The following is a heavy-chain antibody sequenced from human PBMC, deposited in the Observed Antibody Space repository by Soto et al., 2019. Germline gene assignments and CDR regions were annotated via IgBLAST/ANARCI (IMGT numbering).Heavy chain of an antibody. D-gene: IGHD2-8*01. CDR2: ISGSGGT. CDR3: ARGDSTDCSNGVCSFFYNHDMDV. Sequence: PGGSLRLSCAASGFTFSSYAMSWVRQAPGKGLEWVSAISGSGGTSTAQKFQGWVTMTTDTSISTASMELTRLTSDDTAIYYCARGDSTDCSNGVCSFFYNHDMDVWGQGTTVTVSS. J-gene: IGHJ6*02. V-gene: IGHV3-23*01. CDR1: GFTFSSYA.